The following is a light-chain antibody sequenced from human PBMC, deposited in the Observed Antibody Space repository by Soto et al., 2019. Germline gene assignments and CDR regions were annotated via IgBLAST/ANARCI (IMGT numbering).Light chain of an antibody. CDR3: CSYSSSGTLFV. J-gene: IGLJ1*01. CDR1: SSDVGNNEY. Sequence: QSALTQPRSVSGSPGQSVTISCTGTSSDVGNNEYVSWYQLHPGKAPKLMIYDVTKRPSGVPDRFSGSKSGNTASLTISGLQADDEADYYCCSYSSSGTLFVFGTGTKVTVL. CDR2: DVT. V-gene: IGLV2-11*01.